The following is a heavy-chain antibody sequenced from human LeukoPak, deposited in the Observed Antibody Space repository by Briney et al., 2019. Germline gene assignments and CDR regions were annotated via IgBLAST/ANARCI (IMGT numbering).Heavy chain of an antibody. CDR2: IYSGGST. V-gene: IGHV3-66*01. CDR1: GFTVSSNY. D-gene: IGHD2-15*01. J-gene: IGHJ4*02. CDR3: ARADCSGGSCYSGDYFDY. Sequence: PGGSLRPSCAASGFTVSSNYMSWVRQAPGKGLEWVSVIYSGGSTYYADSVKGRFTISRDNSKNTLYLQMNSLRAEDTAVYYCARADCSGGSCYSGDYFDYWGQGTLVTVSS.